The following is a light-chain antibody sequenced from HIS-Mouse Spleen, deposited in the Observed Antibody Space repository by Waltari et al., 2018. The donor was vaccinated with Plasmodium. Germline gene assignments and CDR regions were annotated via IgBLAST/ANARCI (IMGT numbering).Light chain of an antibody. V-gene: IGLV3-10*01. CDR1: ALPNTY. J-gene: IGLJ3*02. Sequence: SYELTQPPPVSVSPGQTARITCSGDALPNTYAYWYQQKSGQAPVLVIYEDSKRPSGIPERFSGSSSGTMATLTISGAQVEDEADYYCYSTDSSGNHRVFGGGTKLTVL. CDR2: EDS. CDR3: YSTDSSGNHRV.